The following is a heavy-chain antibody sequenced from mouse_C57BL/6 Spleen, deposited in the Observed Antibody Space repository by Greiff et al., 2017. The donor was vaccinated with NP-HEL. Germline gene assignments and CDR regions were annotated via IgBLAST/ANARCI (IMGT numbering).Heavy chain of an antibody. CDR3: ANNYGSSWFAY. V-gene: IGHV1-80*01. CDR1: GYAFSSYW. Sequence: QVHVKQSGAELVKPGASVKISCKASGYAFSSYWMNWVKQRPGKGLEWIGQIYPGDGDTNYNGKFKGKATLTADKSSSTAYMQLSSLTSEDSAVYFCANNYGSSWFAYWGQGTLVTVSA. D-gene: IGHD1-1*01. CDR2: IYPGDGDT. J-gene: IGHJ3*01.